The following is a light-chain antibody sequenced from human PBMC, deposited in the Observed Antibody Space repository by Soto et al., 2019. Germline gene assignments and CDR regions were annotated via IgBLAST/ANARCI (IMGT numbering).Light chain of an antibody. Sequence: QSALTQPPSASGSPGQSVTISCTGTNSDVGAYNYVSWYQQHPGKAPKLMIYEVSKRPSGVPDRFSGSKSGNTASLTVSGLQAEDEADYYCTSYAGSNNVVFGGGTKLTVL. CDR1: NSDVGAYNY. V-gene: IGLV2-8*01. CDR3: TSYAGSNNVV. J-gene: IGLJ2*01. CDR2: EVS.